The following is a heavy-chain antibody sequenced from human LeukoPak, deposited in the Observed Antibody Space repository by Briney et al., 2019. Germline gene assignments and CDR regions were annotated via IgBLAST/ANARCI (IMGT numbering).Heavy chain of an antibody. CDR2: INHSGST. J-gene: IGHJ3*02. CDR1: GGSFSGYY. V-gene: IGHV4-34*01. CDR3: ASWGPLGDHLDAFDI. Sequence: SETLSLTCAVYGGSFSGYYWSWIRQPPGKGLEWIGEINHSGSTNYNPSLKSRVTISVDTSKNQFSLKLSSVTAAHTAVYYCASWGPLGDHLDAFDIWGQGTMVTVSS. D-gene: IGHD3-16*01.